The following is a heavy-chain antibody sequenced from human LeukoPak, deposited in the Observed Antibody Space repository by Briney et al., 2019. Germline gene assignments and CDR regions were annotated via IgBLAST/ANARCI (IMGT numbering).Heavy chain of an antibody. Sequence: PSETLSLTCTVSGGPISAHYWNWIRQPPGKGLEWIGYIYYRGDTKYTPSFKSRVTMSVDTSKNRFSLKMTSVTAADTAVYYCTGSGSYAFDASDIWGQGTMVTVSS. CDR1: GGPISAHY. V-gene: IGHV4-59*11. CDR2: IYYRGDT. J-gene: IGHJ3*02. D-gene: IGHD3-3*01. CDR3: TGSGSYAFDASDI.